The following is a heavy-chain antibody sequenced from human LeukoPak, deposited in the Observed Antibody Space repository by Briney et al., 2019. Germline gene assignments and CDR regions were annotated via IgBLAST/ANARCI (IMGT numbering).Heavy chain of an antibody. CDR2: IYYSGST. V-gene: IGHV4-59*01. J-gene: IGHJ4*02. Sequence: PSETLSLTCTVSGGSISSYYWSWIRQPPGKGLEWIGYIYYSGSTNYNPSLKSRVTILVDTSKNQFSLKLSSVTAADTAVYYCARAWTVTNDFDYWGQGTLVTVFS. D-gene: IGHD4-17*01. CDR3: ARAWTVTNDFDY. CDR1: GGSISSYY.